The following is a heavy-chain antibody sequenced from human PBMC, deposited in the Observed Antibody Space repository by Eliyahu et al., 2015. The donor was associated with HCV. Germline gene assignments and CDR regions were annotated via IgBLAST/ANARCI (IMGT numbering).Heavy chain of an antibody. CDR1: GFTLSRFG. CDR2: ISTSSSYI. CDR3: VRDGEGYGDPFDY. Sequence: EVTLMESGGGLVKAGGSLRLACAASGFTLSRFGLNWVRQAPGKGLEWVAFISTSSSYIYYADSVKGRFTVSRDNARSSMYLQMSSLRVDDTALYFCVRDGEGYGDPFDYWGQGTRVTVSS. D-gene: IGHD4/OR15-4a*01. J-gene: IGHJ4*02. V-gene: IGHV3-21*06.